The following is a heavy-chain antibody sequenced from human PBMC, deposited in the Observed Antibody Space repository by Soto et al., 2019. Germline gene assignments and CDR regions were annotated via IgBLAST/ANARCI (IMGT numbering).Heavy chain of an antibody. J-gene: IGHJ4*02. CDR1: GASIRSYS. CDR2: MSFSGTT. V-gene: IGHV4-59*01. Sequence: QVQLLESGPGLVKTSETLSLTCTVSGASIRSYSWSWIRQPPGKGLEWIGYMSFSGTTNYSPSLKSRVTISEDTSENELSLKLSSVTAADTAVYYCAREAGILTSTFFDYWGQGSLVIVSS. D-gene: IGHD1-1*01. CDR3: AREAGILTSTFFDY.